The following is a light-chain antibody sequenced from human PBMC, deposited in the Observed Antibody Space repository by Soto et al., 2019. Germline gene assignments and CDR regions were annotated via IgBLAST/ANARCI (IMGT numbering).Light chain of an antibody. J-gene: IGLJ2*01. V-gene: IGLV1-51*01. CDR3: GTWDNSLSAGV. Sequence: QPVVTQPPSVSAAPGQKVTISCSGSSSNIGNNYVSWYQQLPGTAPKLLIYDNNERPSGIPDRFSGSKSGASATLGITGLQTGDEADYYCGTWDNSLSAGVFGGGTKLTVL. CDR1: SSNIGNNY. CDR2: DNN.